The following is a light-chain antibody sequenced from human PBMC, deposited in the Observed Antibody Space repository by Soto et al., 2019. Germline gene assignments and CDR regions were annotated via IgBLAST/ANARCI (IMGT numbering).Light chain of an antibody. CDR2: DVS. CDR3: CSYAGSYTL. J-gene: IGLJ2*01. CDR1: SSDVGGYNY. Sequence: QSALTQPASVSGSPGQSITISCTGTSSDVGGYNYVSWYQQHPGKAPKVMIYDVSQRPSGVPDRFSASKSGNTASLTISGLQAEDEADYYCCSYAGSYTLFGGGTKLTVL. V-gene: IGLV2-11*01.